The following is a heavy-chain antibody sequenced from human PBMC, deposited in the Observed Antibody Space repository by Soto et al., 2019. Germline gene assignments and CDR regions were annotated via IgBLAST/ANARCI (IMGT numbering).Heavy chain of an antibody. D-gene: IGHD3-3*01. J-gene: IGHJ6*03. Sequence: PGGSLRLSCAASGFTVSSNYMSCVRQAPGKGLAWASVIYSGGSTYYADSEKGRFTISRDNSKNTLYLQMNSLRADDTTVYYCARGPSDYDFWSGYLGDYYIYMDVWGKGATVTVSS. CDR3: ARGPSDYDFWSGYLGDYYIYMDV. CDR2: IYSGGST. V-gene: IGHV3-66*01. CDR1: GFTVSSNY.